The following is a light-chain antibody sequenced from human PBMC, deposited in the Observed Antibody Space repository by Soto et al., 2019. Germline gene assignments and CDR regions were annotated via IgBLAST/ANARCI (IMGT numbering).Light chain of an antibody. CDR3: QAWDSSTGV. J-gene: IGLJ2*01. Sequence: SYELTQPPSVSVSPGQTASITCSGDNLGDKYACWYQQKPGQSPVLVIYQDSKRPSGISERFSGSNSGNTATLTISGTQAMDEADYYCQAWDSSTGVFGGGTQLTVL. CDR2: QDS. V-gene: IGLV3-1*01. CDR1: NLGDKY.